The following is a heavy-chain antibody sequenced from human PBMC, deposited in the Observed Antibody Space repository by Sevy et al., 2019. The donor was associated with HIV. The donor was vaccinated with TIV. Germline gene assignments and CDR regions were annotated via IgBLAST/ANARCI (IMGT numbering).Heavy chain of an antibody. CDR1: GFTLSSVG. Sequence: RGSLRLSCAASGFTLSSVGIHWVRLTPGTGLEWLAFIGHNGNKYFYGASVKGRITTSRDNSKNTVSLQMNSLRVEDTAIYDCAKDYCIGNDCFLDWFDPRGQGTVVTVSS. V-gene: IGHV3-30*02. D-gene: IGHD2-15*01. CDR2: IGHNGNKY. CDR3: AKDYCIGNDCFLDWFDP. J-gene: IGHJ5*02.